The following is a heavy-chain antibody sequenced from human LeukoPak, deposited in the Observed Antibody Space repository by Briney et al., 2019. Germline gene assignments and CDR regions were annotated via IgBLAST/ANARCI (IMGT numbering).Heavy chain of an antibody. Sequence: ASVKVSCKASVYTFTSYDINWVRQATGQGLEWMGWMNLNSGNTGYAQKFQGRVTMTRNTSISTAYMELSSLRSEDTAVYYCARIEGRYYYYYYYMDVWGKGTTVTASS. V-gene: IGHV1-8*01. J-gene: IGHJ6*03. CDR3: ARIEGRYYYYYYYMDV. CDR2: MNLNSGNT. CDR1: VYTFTSYD. D-gene: IGHD2-21*01.